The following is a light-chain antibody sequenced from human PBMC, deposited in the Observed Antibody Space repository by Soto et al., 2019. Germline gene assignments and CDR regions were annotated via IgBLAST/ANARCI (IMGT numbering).Light chain of an antibody. J-gene: IGKJ4*01. CDR1: QDVSSW. V-gene: IGKV1-12*01. CDR3: QPANSFPLT. Sequence: DIQVTQSPSSVSASVGDRVTFTCRTSQDVSSWLAWYQQKPGKAPELLIYSASTLQTGVPSRFSGSGSGTDFTLTISRLQPEDFATYYCQPANSFPLTFGGGTKVEIK. CDR2: SAS.